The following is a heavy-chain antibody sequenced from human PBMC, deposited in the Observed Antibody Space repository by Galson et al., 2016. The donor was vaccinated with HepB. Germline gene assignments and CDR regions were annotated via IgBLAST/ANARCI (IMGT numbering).Heavy chain of an antibody. V-gene: IGHV1-18*01. CDR3: ARDLIFAGTFDC. CDR1: GYTFTSYG. D-gene: IGHD3-10*01. J-gene: IGHJ4*02. Sequence: SVKVSCKASGYTFTSYGVSWVRQAPGQGLEWMGWISGYSGDTNYAQKFQGRVTMTTDTSTSTAYMELRSLRSDDTAVYYCARDLIFAGTFDCWGQGTLVTVSS. CDR2: ISGYSGDT.